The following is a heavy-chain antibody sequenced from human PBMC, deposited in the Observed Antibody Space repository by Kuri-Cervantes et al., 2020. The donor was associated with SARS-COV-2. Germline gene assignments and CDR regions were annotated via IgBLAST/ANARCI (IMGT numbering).Heavy chain of an antibody. D-gene: IGHD3-3*01. V-gene: IGHV3-30-3*01. CDR3: ASTVWGGSITIFGVVIIPMGNSDDAFDI. CDR1: GFTFSSYA. Sequence: GGSLRLSCAGSGFTFSSYAMHWVRQAPGKGLEWVAVISYDGSNKYYADSVKGRFTISRDNSKNTLYLQMNSLRAEDTAVYYCASTVWGGSITIFGVVIIPMGNSDDAFDIWGQGTTVTVSS. J-gene: IGHJ3*02. CDR2: ISYDGSNK.